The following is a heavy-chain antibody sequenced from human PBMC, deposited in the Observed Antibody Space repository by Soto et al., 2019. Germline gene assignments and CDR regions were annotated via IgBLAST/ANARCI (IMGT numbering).Heavy chain of an antibody. CDR2: IIPIFGTA. D-gene: IGHD3-22*01. Sequence: QVQLVQSGAEVKKPGSSVKVSCKASGGTFSSYAISWVRQAPGQGLEWMGGIIPIFGTAYYEQKFQGSVTTTADDSTSAAYMELSSLRSEDTAVYYCARDAYDSSGKYDYWGQGTLVTVSS. CDR3: ARDAYDSSGKYDY. J-gene: IGHJ4*02. CDR1: GGTFSSYA. V-gene: IGHV1-69*01.